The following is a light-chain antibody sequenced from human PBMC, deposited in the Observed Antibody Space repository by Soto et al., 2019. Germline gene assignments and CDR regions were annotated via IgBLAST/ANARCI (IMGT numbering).Light chain of an antibody. CDR2: GAS. CDR1: QSVSSSY. J-gene: IGKJ1*01. V-gene: IGKV3-20*01. CDR3: QHSGT. Sequence: EIVLTQSPGTLSLSPGERATLSCRASQSVSSSYLAWYQQKPGQAPRLLIYGASSRATGIPDRFSGSGSGTDFTLTISRLQPEDVAVYYCQHSGTFGQGTKVESK.